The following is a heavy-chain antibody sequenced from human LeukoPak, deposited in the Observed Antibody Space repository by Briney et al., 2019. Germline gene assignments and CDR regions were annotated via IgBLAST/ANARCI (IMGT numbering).Heavy chain of an antibody. CDR2: INWDGGNT. CDR3: VKDLSSNWYSFDY. J-gene: IGHJ4*02. D-gene: IGHD6-13*01. CDR1: GGSFDDYG. V-gene: IGHV3-20*04. Sequence: GGSLRLSCAASGGSFDDYGMSWVRQVPGKGLESVSGINWDGGNTGYAASVKGRFTISRDNAENSLYLQMNSLRDEDTALYYCVKDLSSNWYSFDYWGQGALVTVSS.